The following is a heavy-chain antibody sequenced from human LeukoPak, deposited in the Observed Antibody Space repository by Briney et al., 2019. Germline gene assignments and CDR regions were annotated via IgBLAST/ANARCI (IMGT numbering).Heavy chain of an antibody. Sequence: SETLSLTCAVYGGSFSGYYWSWIRQPPGKGLEWIGEINHSGSTNYNPSLKSRVTISVDTSKNQFYLKLSSVSAADTAVYYCARRGRQGYCSSTSCFHPPGNYYYYYYMDVWGKGTTVTISS. CDR1: GGSFSGYY. J-gene: IGHJ6*03. V-gene: IGHV4-34*01. CDR3: ARRGRQGYCSSTSCFHPPGNYYYYYYMDV. D-gene: IGHD2-2*01. CDR2: INHSGST.